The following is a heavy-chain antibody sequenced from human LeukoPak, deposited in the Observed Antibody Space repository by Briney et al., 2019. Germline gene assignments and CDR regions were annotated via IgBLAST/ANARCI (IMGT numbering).Heavy chain of an antibody. CDR2: ISYDGTNT. CDR3: AELGITMIGGV. Sequence: GGSLRLSCAASGFTFSTYAMHWVRQAPGKGLQWVAFISYDGTNTVHADSVKGRFTISRDNSKNTVFLQMNSLRAEDTAVYYCAELGITMIGGVWGKGTTVTISS. V-gene: IGHV3-30*04. J-gene: IGHJ6*04. D-gene: IGHD3-10*02. CDR1: GFTFSTYA.